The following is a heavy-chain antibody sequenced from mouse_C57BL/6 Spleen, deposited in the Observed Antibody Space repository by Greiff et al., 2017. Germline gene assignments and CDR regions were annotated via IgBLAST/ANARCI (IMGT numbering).Heavy chain of an antibody. J-gene: IGHJ2*01. CDR2: IDPSDSYT. V-gene: IGHV1-50*01. D-gene: IGHD2-5*01. CDR1: GYTFTSYW. CDR3: ARDNSNPDY. Sequence: VQLQQPGAELVKPGASVKLSCKASGYTFTSYWMQWVKQRPGQGLEWIGEIDPSDSYTNYNQKFKGKATLTVDTSSSTAYMQLSSLTSEDSAVYYCARDNSNPDYWGQGTTLTVSS.